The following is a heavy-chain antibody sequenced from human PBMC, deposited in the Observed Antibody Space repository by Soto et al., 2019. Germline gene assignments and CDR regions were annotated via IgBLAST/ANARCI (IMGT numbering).Heavy chain of an antibody. J-gene: IGHJ5*02. D-gene: IGHD1-7*01. CDR2: ISGSGGST. CDR1: GFTFSCYA. V-gene: IGHV3-23*01. Sequence: PGGSPRLSCAASGFTFSCYAMSWVRQAPGKGLEWVSAISGSGGSTYYADSVKGRFTISRDNSKNKLYLQMNSLRVEDTAIYYCAKGGTTGVFDPWGQGTLVTVSS. CDR3: AKGGTTGVFDP.